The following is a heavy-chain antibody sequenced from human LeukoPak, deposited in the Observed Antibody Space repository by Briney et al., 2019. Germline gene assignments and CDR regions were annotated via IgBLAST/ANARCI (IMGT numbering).Heavy chain of an antibody. Sequence: ASVKVSCKASAYTFATYGISWVRQATGQGLEWMGWMNPNSGNTGYAQKFQGRVTMTRNTSISTAYMELSSLRSEDTAVYYCAIHNDILTDNTHGFDPWGQGTLVTVSS. CDR1: AYTFATYG. CDR3: AIHNDILTDNTHGFDP. V-gene: IGHV1-8*02. CDR2: MNPNSGNT. J-gene: IGHJ5*02. D-gene: IGHD3-9*01.